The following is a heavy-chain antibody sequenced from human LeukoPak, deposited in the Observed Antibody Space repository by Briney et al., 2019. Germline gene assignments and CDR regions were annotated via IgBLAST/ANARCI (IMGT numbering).Heavy chain of an antibody. V-gene: IGHV1-69*13. D-gene: IGHD2-2*01. CDR3: ARSYCSSTSCYKSNYFDY. CDR2: IIPIFGTA. Sequence: SVKVSCTASGGTFSSYAISWVRQAPGQGLEWMGGIIPIFGTANYAQKFQGRVTITADESTSTAYMELSSLRSEDTAVYYCARSYCSSTSCYKSNYFDYWGQGTLVTVSS. CDR1: GGTFSSYA. J-gene: IGHJ4*02.